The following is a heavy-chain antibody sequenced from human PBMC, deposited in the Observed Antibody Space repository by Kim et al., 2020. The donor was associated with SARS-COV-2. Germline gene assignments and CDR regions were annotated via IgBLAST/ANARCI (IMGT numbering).Heavy chain of an antibody. D-gene: IGHD2-15*01. Sequence: SVKGRFTISRDNSKNTLYLQMNSLRAEDTAVYYCAKHRDIVVVVADEVDYWGQGTLVTVSS. J-gene: IGHJ4*02. CDR3: AKHRDIVVVVADEVDY. V-gene: IGHV3-23*01.